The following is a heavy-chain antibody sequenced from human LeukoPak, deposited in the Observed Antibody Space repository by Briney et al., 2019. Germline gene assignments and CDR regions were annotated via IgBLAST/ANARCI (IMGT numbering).Heavy chain of an antibody. J-gene: IGHJ5*02. CDR1: GYSFTSYW. CDR2: IYPGDSDT. D-gene: IGHD2-2*01. Sequence: GESLKISCKGSGYSFTSYWIGWVRQMPGKGLEWMGIIYPGDSDTRYSPSFQGQVTISADKSISTAYLQWSSLKASDTAMYYCARAGSSTSQINWFDPWGQGTLVTVSS. CDR3: ARAGSSTSQINWFDP. V-gene: IGHV5-51*01.